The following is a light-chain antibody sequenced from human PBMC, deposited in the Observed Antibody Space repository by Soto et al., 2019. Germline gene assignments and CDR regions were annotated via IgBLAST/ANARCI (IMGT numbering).Light chain of an antibody. V-gene: IGLV2-14*01. CDR1: SSDIGGYNY. J-gene: IGLJ3*02. CDR3: CSYAGSDNWA. CDR2: EVS. Sequence: QSALTQPASVSGSPGQSIAISCTGTSSDIGGYNYVSWYQQHPGRAPKLIIFEVSNRPSGVSDRFSGSKSGNTASLTISGLQAEDEADYYCCSYAGSDNWAFGGGTKLTVL.